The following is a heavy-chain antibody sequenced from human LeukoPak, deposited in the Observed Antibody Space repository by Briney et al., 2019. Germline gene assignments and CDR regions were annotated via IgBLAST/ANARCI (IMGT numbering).Heavy chain of an antibody. CDR2: ISGSGGST. D-gene: IGHD1/OR15-1a*01. CDR1: GFTFSSYA. Sequence: GGSLRLSCAASGFTFSSYAMSWVRQAPGKGLEWVSAISGSGGSTYYADSVKGRFTISRDNSKNTLYLQMNSLRAEDTAVYYCARRVGRSYNWTKGGWFDPWGQGTLVTVSS. V-gene: IGHV3-23*01. J-gene: IGHJ5*02. CDR3: ARRVGRSYNWTKGGWFDP.